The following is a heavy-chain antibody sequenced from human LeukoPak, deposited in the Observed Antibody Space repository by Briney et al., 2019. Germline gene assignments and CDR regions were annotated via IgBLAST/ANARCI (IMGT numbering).Heavy chain of an antibody. CDR1: GYSFTSYW. CDR2: IYPGDSDT. D-gene: IGHD3-10*01. V-gene: IGHV5-51*01. J-gene: IGHJ4*02. CDR3: ARQQYYYGSGSYSDY. Sequence: GESLKISCKGSGYSFTSYWIGWVRQMPGKGLEWMGIIYPGDSDTRYSPPFQGQVTISADKSISTAYLQWSSLKASDTAMYYCARQQYYYGSGSYSDYWGQGTLVTVSS.